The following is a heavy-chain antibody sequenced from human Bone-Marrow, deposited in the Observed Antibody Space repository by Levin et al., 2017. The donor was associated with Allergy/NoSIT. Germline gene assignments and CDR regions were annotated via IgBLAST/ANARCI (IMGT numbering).Heavy chain of an antibody. Sequence: GESLKISCTASGFTFSNHDMHWVRQATGKGLEWVSAISTAGRTYYADSVKGRFTISRDNAGNSLDLQLNSLGAGDTAVYYCAREPPYRGTHYFDLWGRGTLVTVSS. V-gene: IGHV3-13*01. CDR1: GFTFSNHD. CDR3: AREPPYRGTHYFDL. J-gene: IGHJ2*01. CDR2: ISTAGRT. D-gene: IGHD1-14*01.